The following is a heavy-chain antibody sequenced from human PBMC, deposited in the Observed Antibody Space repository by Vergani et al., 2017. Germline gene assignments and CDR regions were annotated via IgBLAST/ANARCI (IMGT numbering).Heavy chain of an antibody. CDR1: GFTFTNYG. D-gene: IGHD2-15*01. Sequence: QVHLVESGGAVVQPVGSLRLSCAASGFTFTNYGMHWVRQAPGKGLEGVAFTRYDGIVEYYGDSVRGRFTISKNNSKNTLYLQMNRLRPEDTAVYYCATAVAAXCHGASCYDFFEYWGQGTLVTVAS. CDR2: TRYDGIVE. J-gene: IGHJ4*02. CDR3: ATAVAAXCHGASCYDFFEY. V-gene: IGHV3-30*02.